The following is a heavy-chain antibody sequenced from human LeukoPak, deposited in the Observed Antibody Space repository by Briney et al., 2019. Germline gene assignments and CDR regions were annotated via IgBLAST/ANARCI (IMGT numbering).Heavy chain of an antibody. CDR1: RFTFSSSW. CDR2: IKQDGSEK. D-gene: IGHD6-6*01. V-gene: IGHV3-7*01. Sequence: GGSLRLSCAASRFTFSSSWMSWVRQAPGKGLECVANIKQDGSEKNYVDSVKGRFTISRDNAKNSLYLQMNSLRAGDTAVYYCTPYSSSSGSFQHWGQGTLVTVSS. J-gene: IGHJ1*01. CDR3: TPYSSSSGSFQH.